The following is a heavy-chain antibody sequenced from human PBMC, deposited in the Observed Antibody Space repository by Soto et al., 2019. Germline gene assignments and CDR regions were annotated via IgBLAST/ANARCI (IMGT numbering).Heavy chain of an antibody. V-gene: IGHV7-4-1*01. CDR1: GYTFIGYS. J-gene: IGHJ4*02. D-gene: IGHD3-10*01. Sequence: QVQLVQSGSELMQPGASVKISCKASGYTFIGYSINWVRKAPGQGLEWMGWINTNTGNPTYAQGFTGRFVFSLDTSVDTVYLQISSLKADDTAVYYCARDRAYGSYDYWGQGTLVTVSS. CDR3: ARDRAYGSYDY. CDR2: INTNTGNP.